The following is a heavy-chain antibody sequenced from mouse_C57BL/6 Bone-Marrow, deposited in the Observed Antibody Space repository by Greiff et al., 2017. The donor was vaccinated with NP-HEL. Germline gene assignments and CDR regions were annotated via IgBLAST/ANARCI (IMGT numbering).Heavy chain of an antibody. J-gene: IGHJ2*01. CDR2: IYPGSGNT. CDR1: GYTFTDYY. CDR3: AIYDYGYFGY. Sequence: VQLQQSGAELVRPGASVKLSCKASGYTFTDYYINWVKQRPGQGLEWIARIYPGSGNTYYNEKFKGKATLTAEKSSSTAYMQLSSLTSEDSAVYFCAIYDYGYFGYWGQGATLTVSS. D-gene: IGHD2-4*01. V-gene: IGHV1-76*01.